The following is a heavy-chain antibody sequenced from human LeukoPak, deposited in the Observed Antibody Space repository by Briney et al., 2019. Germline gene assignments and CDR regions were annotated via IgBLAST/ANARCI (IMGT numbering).Heavy chain of an antibody. Sequence: ASVKVSCKASGGTFSSYAISWVRQAPGQGLEWMGRIIPIFGTANYAQKFQGRVTITTDESTSTAYMELSSLRSEDTAVYYCARDQRFRSYYYDSSGYPTAPGWFDPWGQGTLVTVSS. V-gene: IGHV1-69*05. CDR2: IIPIFGTA. CDR3: ARDQRFRSYYYDSSGYPTAPGWFDP. J-gene: IGHJ5*02. CDR1: GGTFSSYA. D-gene: IGHD3-22*01.